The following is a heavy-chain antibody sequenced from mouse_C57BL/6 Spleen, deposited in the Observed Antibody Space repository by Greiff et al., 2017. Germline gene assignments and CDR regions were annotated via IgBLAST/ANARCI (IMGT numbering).Heavy chain of an antibody. V-gene: IGHV5-12*01. Sequence: EVHLVESGGGLVQPGGSLKLSCAASGFTFSDSYMYWVRQTPEKRLEWVAYICNGGGSTYYPDTVKGRFTLSRDKAKNALYLQMSRLKSEDTAMYYCAREESWDSYWGQGTLVTVSA. D-gene: IGHD4-1*01. J-gene: IGHJ3*01. CDR1: GFTFSDSY. CDR3: AREESWDSY. CDR2: ICNGGGST.